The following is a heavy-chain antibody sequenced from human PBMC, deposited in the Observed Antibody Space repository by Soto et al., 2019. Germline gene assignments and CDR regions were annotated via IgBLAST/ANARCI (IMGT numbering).Heavy chain of an antibody. V-gene: IGHV3-11*01. CDR2: ISGSGTIT. Sequence: GGSLRLSCAASGFTFSDYYMSWIRQAPGKGLEWLSYISGSGTITYSADSVKGRFTISMDNAKNSLYLQMNSLRDEDTAVYYCARGDRGGFDLWGHGTMVPVSS. J-gene: IGHJ3*01. CDR3: ARGDRGGFDL. D-gene: IGHD3-10*01. CDR1: GFTFSDYY.